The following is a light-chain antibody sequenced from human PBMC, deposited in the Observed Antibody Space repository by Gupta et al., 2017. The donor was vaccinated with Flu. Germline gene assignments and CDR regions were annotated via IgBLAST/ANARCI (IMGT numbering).Light chain of an antibody. CDR1: RLGDKY. J-gene: IGLJ1*01. CDR2: QDN. CDR3: LAWDDSAGV. Sequence: SSELIQPSSVSVSPGQTATITCSRDRLGDKYISWFQQRPGQAPVLLIYQDNKRPSGIPERFSGSNSGNTATLTISETQAMDEGDCYCLAWDDSAGVFGPGTKVTVL. V-gene: IGLV3-1*01.